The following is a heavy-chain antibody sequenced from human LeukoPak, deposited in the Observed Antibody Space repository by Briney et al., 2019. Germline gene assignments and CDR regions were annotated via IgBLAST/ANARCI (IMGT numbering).Heavy chain of an antibody. V-gene: IGHV3-23*01. CDR2: IDGSGGTT. J-gene: IGHJ5*02. CDR1: GFTFSSYD. D-gene: IGHD2-15*01. CDR3: ARDLRGCSGGSCYNWFDP. Sequence: GGTLRLSCAASGFTFSSYDMSWVRQAPGKGLEWVPSIDGSGGTTYYSDSVKGRFTISRDNSKNTLYLQMNSLRAEDTAVYYCARDLRGCSGGSCYNWFDPWGQGTLVTVSS.